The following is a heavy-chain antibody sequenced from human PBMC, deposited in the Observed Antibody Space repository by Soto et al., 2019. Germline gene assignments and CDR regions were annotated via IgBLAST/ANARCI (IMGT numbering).Heavy chain of an antibody. D-gene: IGHD6-13*01. J-gene: IGHJ6*02. Sequence: SLTHLGCGFSLTLSYCRGIAQPPGKGLEWIGYIYYSGSTNYNPSLKSRVTISVDTSKNQFSLKLSSVTAADTAVYDCARVLGSWYRSGGRDGCGHGTMVTVS. CDR3: ARVLGSWYRSGGRDG. CDR2: IYYSGST. CDR1: GFSLTLSY. V-gene: IGHV4-59*01.